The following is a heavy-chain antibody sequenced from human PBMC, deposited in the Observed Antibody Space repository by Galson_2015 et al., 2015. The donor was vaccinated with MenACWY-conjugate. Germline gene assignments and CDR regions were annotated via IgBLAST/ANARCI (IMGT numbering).Heavy chain of an antibody. CDR3: ASAYCSSTSCYTDYYGMDV. CDR1: GFTFSSYG. D-gene: IGHD2-2*02. J-gene: IGHJ6*02. CDR2: IWYDGSNK. Sequence: SLRLSCAASGFTFSSYGMHWVRQAPGKGLEWVAVIWYDGSNKYYADSVKGRFTISRDNSKNTLYLQMNSLRAEDTAVYYCASAYCSSTSCYTDYYGMDVWGQGTTVTVSS. V-gene: IGHV3-33*01.